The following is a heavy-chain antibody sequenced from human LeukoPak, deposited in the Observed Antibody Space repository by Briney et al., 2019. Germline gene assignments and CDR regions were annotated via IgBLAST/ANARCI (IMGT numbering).Heavy chain of an antibody. CDR1: GFTVSSNY. D-gene: IGHD2-2*01. Sequence: QAGGSLRLSWAASGFTVSSNYMSWVRQAPGKGLGWVSVIYSGGSTYYADSVKGRFTISRDNSKSTLYLQMISLRAEDTAVYYCARTGSTRSYSYWLDRWGQGSLVTVSS. CDR3: ARTGSTRSYSYWLDR. V-gene: IGHV3-53*01. CDR2: IYSGGST. J-gene: IGHJ5*02.